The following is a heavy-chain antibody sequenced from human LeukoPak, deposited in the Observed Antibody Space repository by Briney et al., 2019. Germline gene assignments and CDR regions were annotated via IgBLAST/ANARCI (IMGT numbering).Heavy chain of an antibody. CDR1: GGTFSSYA. V-gene: IGHV1-69*04. Sequence: SVKVSCKASGGTFSSYAISWVRQAPGQGLEWMGRIIPILGIANYAQKFQGRVTITADKSTSTAYMELSSLRSEDTAVYYCAREEVANYGMDVWGQGTTVTVSS. CDR3: AREEVANYGMDV. CDR2: IIPILGIA. D-gene: IGHD2-15*01. J-gene: IGHJ6*02.